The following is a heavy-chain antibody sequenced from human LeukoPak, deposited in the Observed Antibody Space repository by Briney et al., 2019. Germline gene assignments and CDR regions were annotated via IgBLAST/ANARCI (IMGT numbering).Heavy chain of an antibody. Sequence: TXXLTCTVSGGSISSGSYYWSWXRXPAXKGLEWIGRIFTSGSTNYNPSLKSRVTVSLDTSKNQFSLKLSSVTAADTAVYYCASQLGYFDYWGQGTLVTVSS. D-gene: IGHD1-1*01. V-gene: IGHV4-61*02. CDR3: ASQLGYFDY. CDR2: IFTSGST. CDR1: GGSISSGSYY. J-gene: IGHJ4*02.